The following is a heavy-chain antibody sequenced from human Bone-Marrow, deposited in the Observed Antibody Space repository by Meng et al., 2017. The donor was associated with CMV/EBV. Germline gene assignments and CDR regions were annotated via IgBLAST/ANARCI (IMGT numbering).Heavy chain of an antibody. D-gene: IGHD2-2*02. J-gene: IGHJ6*02. Sequence: SVKVSCKASGGTFSSYVISWVRQAPGQGLEWMGGIIPIFGTANYAQKFQGRVTITTDESTSTAYMELSSLRSEDTAVYYCARAGYCSSTSCYSSHYGMDVWGQGTTVTVSS. V-gene: IGHV1-69*05. CDR2: IIPIFGTA. CDR1: GGTFSSYV. CDR3: ARAGYCSSTSCYSSHYGMDV.